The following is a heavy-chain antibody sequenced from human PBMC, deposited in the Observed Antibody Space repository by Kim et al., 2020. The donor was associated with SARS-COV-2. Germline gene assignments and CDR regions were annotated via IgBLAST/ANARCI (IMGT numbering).Heavy chain of an antibody. J-gene: IGHJ3*01. V-gene: IGHV3-21*01. CDR2: ISSSSRII. D-gene: IGHD2-21*01. Sequence: GGSLRLSCAASGFTFSSYTMNWVRQAPGKGLEWVSSISSSSRIIYYAGSWKGRFTISRDNAENSLYLQINSLRAEDTAVYYCAREGDNRDGDPYYRDAF. CDR3: AREGDNRDGDPYYRDAF. CDR1: GFTFSSYT.